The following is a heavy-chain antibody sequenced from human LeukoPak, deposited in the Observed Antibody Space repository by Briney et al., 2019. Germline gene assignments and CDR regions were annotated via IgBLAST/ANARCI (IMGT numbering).Heavy chain of an antibody. CDR2: ISGSGGST. CDR3: AKGRFLSQQLAPFDI. J-gene: IGHJ3*02. D-gene: IGHD6-13*01. CDR1: GFTFSSYW. V-gene: IGHV3-23*01. Sequence: PGGSLRLSCAASGFTFSSYWMHWVRQAPGKGLEWVSAISGSGGSTYYADSVKGRFTISRDNSKNTLYLQMNSLRAEDTAVYYCAKGRFLSQQLAPFDIWGQGTMVTVSS.